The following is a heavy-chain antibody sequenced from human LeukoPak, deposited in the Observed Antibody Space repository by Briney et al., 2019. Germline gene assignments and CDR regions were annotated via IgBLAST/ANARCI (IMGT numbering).Heavy chain of an antibody. CDR3: ARFVSGYRSKSFDY. D-gene: IGHD3-22*01. J-gene: IGHJ4*02. CDR2: IYYSGST. V-gene: IGHV4-39*01. CDR1: GGSISSSSYY. Sequence: PSETLSLTCTVSGGSISSSSYYWGWIRQPPGKGLEWIGSIYYSGSTYYSPSLKGRVTISVDTSKNQFSLKLSSVTAADTAVYYCARFVSGYRSKSFDYWGQGTLVTVSS.